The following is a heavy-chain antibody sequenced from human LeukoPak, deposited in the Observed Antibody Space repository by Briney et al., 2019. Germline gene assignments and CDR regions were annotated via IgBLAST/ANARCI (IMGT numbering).Heavy chain of an antibody. J-gene: IGHJ5*02. Sequence: ASVKVSCKASGYTFSSYGISWVRQAPGQGLEWMGWVSAYNGNTNYAQKLQGRVTLTRDMSTSTDYLELSSLRSEDTAVYYCARDNSVRDEAWWFNPWGQGTLVTVSS. CDR1: GYTFSSYG. D-gene: IGHD5-24*01. CDR3: ARDNSVRDEAWWFNP. V-gene: IGHV1-18*01. CDR2: VSAYNGNT.